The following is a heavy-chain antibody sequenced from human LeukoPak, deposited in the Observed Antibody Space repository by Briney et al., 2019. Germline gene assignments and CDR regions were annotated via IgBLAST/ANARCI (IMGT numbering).Heavy chain of an antibody. Sequence: GASVKVSCKASGYTFTSYGISWVRQAPGQGLEWMGWISAYNGNTNYAQKLQGRVTMTTDTSTSTAYMELRSLRSDDTAVYYCARSNYDFWSGYYSFETDHAFDIWGQGTMVTVSS. D-gene: IGHD3-3*01. J-gene: IGHJ3*02. CDR1: GYTFTSYG. V-gene: IGHV1-18*01. CDR3: ARSNYDFWSGYYSFETDHAFDI. CDR2: ISAYNGNT.